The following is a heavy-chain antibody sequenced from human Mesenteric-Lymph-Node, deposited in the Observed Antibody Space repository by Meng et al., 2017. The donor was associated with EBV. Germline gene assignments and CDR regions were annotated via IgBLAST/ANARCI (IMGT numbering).Heavy chain of an antibody. D-gene: IGHD6-19*01. CDR1: GASVSSGPYY. Sequence: QVQLQESGPGLVKPSXXLSLTCTVSGASVSSGPYYWTWIRQPPGKGLEWIGHIYYSGGTNYNPSLKSRVTMSVDTSKNQFSLKLSSVTAADTAVYYCARGLWQWLAYFDYWGQGTLVTVSS. V-gene: IGHV4-61*01. CDR3: ARGLWQWLAYFDY. J-gene: IGHJ4*02. CDR2: IYYSGGT.